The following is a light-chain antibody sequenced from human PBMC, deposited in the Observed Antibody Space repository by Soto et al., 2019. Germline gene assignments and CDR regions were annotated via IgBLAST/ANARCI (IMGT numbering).Light chain of an antibody. CDR1: QSVRSW. Sequence: DIHITQSPATLSASVGDRVSITCRASQSVRSWLAWYQQKPGTDPKLLIFDASRLESGVPSRFSGSASGTDFTFTISSLQPEDIATYYCQQYDNRPLTFGGGTKVDIK. CDR3: QQYDNRPLT. CDR2: DAS. J-gene: IGKJ4*01. V-gene: IGKV1-5*01.